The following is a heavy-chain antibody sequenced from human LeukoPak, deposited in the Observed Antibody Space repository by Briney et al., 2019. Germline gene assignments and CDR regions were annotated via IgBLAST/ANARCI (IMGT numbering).Heavy chain of an antibody. Sequence: GGSLRLSCAASGFTFSSYGMHWVRQAPGKGLEWVAFIRYDGSNNYYADSVKGRFTISRDNSKNTLYLQMNSLRAEDTAVYYCAKEGYYYDSSGYYYLWDDAFDIWGQGTMVTVSS. CDR3: AKEGYYYDSSGYYYLWDDAFDI. CDR1: GFTFSSYG. J-gene: IGHJ3*02. CDR2: IRYDGSNN. V-gene: IGHV3-30*02. D-gene: IGHD3-22*01.